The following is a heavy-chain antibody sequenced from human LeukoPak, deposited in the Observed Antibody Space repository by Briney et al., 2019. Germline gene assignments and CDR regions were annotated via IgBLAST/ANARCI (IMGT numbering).Heavy chain of an antibody. J-gene: IGHJ6*03. CDR3: ARDSAGYYDFWSGSPYYYYYYMDV. CDR1: GGSISSYY. Sequence: SETLSLTCTVSGGSISSYYWSWIRQPPGKGLEWIGYIYYSGSTNYNPSLKSRGTISVDTSKNQFSLKLSSVTAADTAVYYCARDSAGYYDFWSGSPYYYYYYMDVWGKGTTVTVSS. V-gene: IGHV4-59*01. D-gene: IGHD3-3*01. CDR2: IYYSGST.